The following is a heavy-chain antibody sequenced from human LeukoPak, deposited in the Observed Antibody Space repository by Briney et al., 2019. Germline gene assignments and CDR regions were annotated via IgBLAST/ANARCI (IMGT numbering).Heavy chain of an antibody. CDR3: ASGQQWAY. CDR1: GVTFSGYW. J-gene: IGHJ4*02. CDR2: ISSAGGTT. V-gene: IGHV3-74*01. Sequence: PGGSLRLSCAASGVTFSGYWMHWVRQAPGKGLVWVSRISSAGGTTNSADSAKGRFTISRDNAKNSLYLQVNSLRAEDTAVYYCASGQQWAYCGEGTLVTVSS. D-gene: IGHD6-19*01.